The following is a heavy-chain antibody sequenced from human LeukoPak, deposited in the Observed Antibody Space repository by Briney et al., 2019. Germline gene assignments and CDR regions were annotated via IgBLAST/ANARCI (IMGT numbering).Heavy chain of an antibody. D-gene: IGHD3-3*01. CDR3: AREERAHGFWSGYYSPYYYYYTDV. CDR2: IKQDGSEK. J-gene: IGHJ6*03. V-gene: IGHV3-7*01. Sequence: AGGSLRLSCAASGFTFSSYWMSWVRQAPGKGLEWVANIKQDGSEKYYVDSVKGRFTISRDNAKNSLYLQMNSLRAEDTAVYYCAREERAHGFWSGYYSPYYYYYTDVWGKGTTVTVSS. CDR1: GFTFSSYW.